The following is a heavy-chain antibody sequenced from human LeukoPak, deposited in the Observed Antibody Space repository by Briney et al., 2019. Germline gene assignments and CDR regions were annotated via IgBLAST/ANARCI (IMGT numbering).Heavy chain of an antibody. Sequence: GGSLRLSCAASGFTFSSYAMSWVRQAPGKGLEWVANINKDGGEKYYVDSVKGRFTISRDNAKNSLYLQMNSLRADDTAVYYCVKDSPPRYSGSPPAYWGQGTLVTVSS. CDR1: GFTFSSYA. CDR2: INKDGGEK. J-gene: IGHJ4*02. D-gene: IGHD1-26*01. CDR3: VKDSPPRYSGSPPAY. V-gene: IGHV3-7*03.